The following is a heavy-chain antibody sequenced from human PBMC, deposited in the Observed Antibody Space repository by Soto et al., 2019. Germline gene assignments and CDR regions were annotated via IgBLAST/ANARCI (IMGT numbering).Heavy chain of an antibody. V-gene: IGHV4-30-2*01. Sequence: QLHLQESGSGLVKPSQTLSLTCAVSGGSISSGAYSWNWIRQPPGKGLEWIGYIYLSGNTYQNPSLNSRVTISLDRSKNQFSLRLTSVTAADTAVYYCAREGYYYDSSGFFDHWGQGALVTVSS. CDR3: AREGYYYDSSGFFDH. J-gene: IGHJ5*02. CDR1: GGSISSGAYS. CDR2: IYLSGNT. D-gene: IGHD3-22*01.